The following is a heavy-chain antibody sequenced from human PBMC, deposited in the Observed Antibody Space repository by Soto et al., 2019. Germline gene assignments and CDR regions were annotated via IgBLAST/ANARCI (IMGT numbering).Heavy chain of an antibody. J-gene: IGHJ4*02. Sequence: TLSLTCAVSGGSVKTGYWWSWVRQPPGKGLEWIGEVHHSGPTNYIQSLTSRLTMSVDKSGNQFSLDLTSVAAADTSVYYCARGVSYRWVYWGQGTLVTVSS. CDR2: VHHSGPT. V-gene: IGHV4-4*02. CDR3: ARGVSYRWVY. D-gene: IGHD3-16*02. CDR1: GGSVKTGYW.